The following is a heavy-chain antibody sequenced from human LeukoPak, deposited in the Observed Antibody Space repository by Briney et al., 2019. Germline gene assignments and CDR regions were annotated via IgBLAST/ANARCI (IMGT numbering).Heavy chain of an antibody. CDR3: ARVYYYDSSGLDY. D-gene: IGHD3-22*01. V-gene: IGHV3-53*05. J-gene: IGHJ4*02. Sequence: GGSLRLSCAASGFIFTNYFMSWVRQAPGKGLEWVSVIYSGGSTYYADSVKGRFTISRDSSKNTLYLQMNSLRAEDTAVYYCARVYYYDSSGLDYWGQGTLVTVSS. CDR2: IYSGGST. CDR1: GFIFTNYF.